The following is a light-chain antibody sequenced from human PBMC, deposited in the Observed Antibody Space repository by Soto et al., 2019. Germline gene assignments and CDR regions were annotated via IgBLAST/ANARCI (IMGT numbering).Light chain of an antibody. J-gene: IGKJ1*01. Sequence: DIVLTQSPGTLSLSPGERDTLSCRTSQSISSNYLAWYQQKPGQAPRLLIYGASTRATGIPDRFSGSGSGADFTLTISRLEPEDFAVYYCQQYGTSFWTFGQGTKVDIK. CDR3: QQYGTSFWT. CDR1: QSISSNY. V-gene: IGKV3-20*01. CDR2: GAS.